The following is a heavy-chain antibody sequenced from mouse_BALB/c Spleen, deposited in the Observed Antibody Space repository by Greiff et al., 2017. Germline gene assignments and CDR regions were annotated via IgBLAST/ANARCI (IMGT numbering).Heavy chain of an antibody. Sequence: QVQLQQSGAELMKPGASVKISCKATCYTFSSYWIEWVKQRPGHGLEWIGEILPGSGSTNYNEKFKGKATFTADTSSNTAYMQLSSLTSEDSAVYYCARGGDDYDGYFDVWGAGTTVTVSS. V-gene: IGHV1-9*01. J-gene: IGHJ1*01. CDR1: CYTFSSYW. CDR2: ILPGSGST. D-gene: IGHD2-4*01. CDR3: ARGGDDYDGYFDV.